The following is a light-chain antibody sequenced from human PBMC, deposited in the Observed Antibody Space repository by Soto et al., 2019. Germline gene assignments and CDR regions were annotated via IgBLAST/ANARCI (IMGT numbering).Light chain of an antibody. V-gene: IGKV1-5*03. CDR2: KAS. Sequence: DTQMTQSPSSLPASVADRVTITCRASQSISNHLNWYQQKPGKVPEVLIYKASTLKSGVPSRFSGSGSGTEFTLTISSLQPDDFATYYCQHYNSYSEAFGQGTKVELK. J-gene: IGKJ1*01. CDR1: QSISNH. CDR3: QHYNSYSEA.